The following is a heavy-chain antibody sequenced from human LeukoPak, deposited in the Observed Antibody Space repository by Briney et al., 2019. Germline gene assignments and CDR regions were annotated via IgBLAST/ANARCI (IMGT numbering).Heavy chain of an antibody. V-gene: IGHV4-39*07. CDR2: LYYSGTA. CDR3: VRVRTGSISDH. J-gene: IGHJ4*02. D-gene: IGHD2-8*02. Sequence: SETLSLTCTVSGGSMSTSTYYWGWIRQPPGKGLEWIGTLYYSGTAYYNPPLRSRVTVSRDTSKNQFSLNLNSVTAADTAVYYCVRVRTGSISDHWGQGILVIVSS. CDR1: GGSMSTSTYY.